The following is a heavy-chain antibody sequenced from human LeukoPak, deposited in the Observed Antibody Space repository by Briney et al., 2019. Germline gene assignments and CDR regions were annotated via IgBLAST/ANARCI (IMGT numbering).Heavy chain of an antibody. J-gene: IGHJ4*02. CDR1: GFTFSSYG. Sequence: GGSLRLSCAASGFTFSSYGMSWVRQAPGKGLEWVSGINWNGHSTGYADSVKGRFTISRDNATNSLYLQLNSLRAEDTAVYYCVRDMGGWRTYFDYWGQGTLVTVSS. D-gene: IGHD6-19*01. CDR3: VRDMGGWRTYFDY. CDR2: INWNGHST. V-gene: IGHV3-20*04.